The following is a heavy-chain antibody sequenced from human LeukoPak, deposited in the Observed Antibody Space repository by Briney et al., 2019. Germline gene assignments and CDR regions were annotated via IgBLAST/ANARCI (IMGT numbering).Heavy chain of an antibody. V-gene: IGHV4-39*01. D-gene: IGHD3-22*01. Sequence: SETLSLTCTVSGGSISSYYWSWIRQPPGKGLEWIGSIYYSGSTYYNPSLKSRVTISVDTSKNQFSLKLSSVTAADTAVYYCARQVTMIVVVIDKTDYWGQGTLVTVSS. CDR1: GGSISSYY. CDR2: IYYSGST. J-gene: IGHJ4*02. CDR3: ARQVTMIVVVIDKTDY.